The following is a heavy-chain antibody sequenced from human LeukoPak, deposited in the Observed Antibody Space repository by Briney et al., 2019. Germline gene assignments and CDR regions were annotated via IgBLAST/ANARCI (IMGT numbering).Heavy chain of an antibody. CDR3: VKHVGSRWSNNRFDP. D-gene: IGHD6-13*01. J-gene: IGHJ5*02. Sequence: PGGSLRLSCAASGFTFNTYAMSWVRQAPGKGLEWVSAVSSFGGTTYYADSAKGRFTISRDNSKNTVHLQMNSLRVEDTALYYCVKHVGSRWSNNRFDPWGQGTLVTVS. CDR1: GFTFNTYA. V-gene: IGHV3-23*01. CDR2: VSSFGGTT.